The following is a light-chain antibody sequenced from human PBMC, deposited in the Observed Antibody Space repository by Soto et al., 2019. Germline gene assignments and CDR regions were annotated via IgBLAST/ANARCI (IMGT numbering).Light chain of an antibody. V-gene: IGLV1-40*01. Sequence: QSVLTQPPSVSGAPGQRVTISCTGSSSNIGAGYDVHWYQQLPGAAPKLLIYGNSNRPSGVPDRFSGSKSGTSASLTITGLQAEDEADYYCQSYDSSLSGCVFXTGTKLTVL. CDR3: QSYDSSLSGCV. J-gene: IGLJ1*01. CDR2: GNS. CDR1: SSNIGAGYD.